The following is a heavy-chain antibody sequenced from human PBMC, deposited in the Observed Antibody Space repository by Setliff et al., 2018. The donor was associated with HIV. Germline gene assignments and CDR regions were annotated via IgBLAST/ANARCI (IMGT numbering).Heavy chain of an antibody. CDR3: ARVAWYYSFWSGLGDAFDI. CDR2: ISAYSGNT. CDR1: GYTFTSYG. J-gene: IGHJ3*02. D-gene: IGHD3-3*01. V-gene: IGHV1-18*01. Sequence: GASVKVSCKASGYTFTSYGISWVRQAPGQGLEWMGRISAYSGNTNYAQKLQGRVTMTTDTSTSTDYMELRSLRSDDTAVYYCARVAWYYSFWSGLGDAFDIWGQGTMVTVSS.